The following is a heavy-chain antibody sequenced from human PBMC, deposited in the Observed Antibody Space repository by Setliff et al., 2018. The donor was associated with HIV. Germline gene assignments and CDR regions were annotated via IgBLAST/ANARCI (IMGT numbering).Heavy chain of an antibody. CDR1: GFSFGNAW. D-gene: IGHD2-2*01. V-gene: IGHV3-15*01. CDR2: IKSKTDGGTT. CDR3: TTVLPLEYLDP. Sequence: LSLTCAASGFSFGNAWMSWVRQAAGKGLEWVGLIKSKTDGGTTDYVAPVKGRFIISRDDSKNTLYLQMNSLKAEDTAVYYCTTVLPLEYLDPWGQGTLVTVSS. J-gene: IGHJ5*02.